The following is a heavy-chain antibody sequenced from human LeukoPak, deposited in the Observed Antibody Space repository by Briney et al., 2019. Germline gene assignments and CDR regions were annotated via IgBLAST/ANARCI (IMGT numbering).Heavy chain of an antibody. CDR3: ARGILRDYYDSSGFYHRGGVEY. CDR1: GGSVSTGSYY. J-gene: IGHJ4*02. CDR2: IHTSGTM. V-gene: IGHV4-61*09. D-gene: IGHD3-22*01. Sequence: PSETLSLTCTVSGGSVSTGSYYWRWIRQPAGRGLEWIGHIHTSGTMNYNASLKSRVRISVETSKNQFSLRLSSVTAADTAVYFCARGILRDYYDSSGFYHRGGVEYWGQGTLVTASS.